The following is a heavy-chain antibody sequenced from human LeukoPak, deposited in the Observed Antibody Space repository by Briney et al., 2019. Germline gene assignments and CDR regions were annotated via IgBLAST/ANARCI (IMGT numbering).Heavy chain of an antibody. Sequence: GASVKVSCKASGYTSTSYYMHWVRQAPGQGLEWMGIINPSGGSTSYAQKFQGRVTMTRDTSTSTVYMELSSLRSEDTAVYYCARDLGYCSGGSCPIFGYWGQGTLVTVSS. CDR1: GYTSTSYY. J-gene: IGHJ4*02. CDR2: INPSGGST. D-gene: IGHD2-15*01. CDR3: ARDLGYCSGGSCPIFGY. V-gene: IGHV1-46*01.